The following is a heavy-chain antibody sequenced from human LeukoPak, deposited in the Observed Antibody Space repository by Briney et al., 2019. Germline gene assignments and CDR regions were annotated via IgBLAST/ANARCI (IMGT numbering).Heavy chain of an antibody. D-gene: IGHD3-16*01. CDR1: GGSISSYY. Sequence: PSETLSLTCTVSGGSISSYYWSWIRQPPGKGLEWIGYIYYSGSTNYNPSLKSRVTISVDTSKNQFSLKLSSVTAADTAVYYCARRGLRCAFEDYWGQGTLVTVSS. J-gene: IGHJ4*02. V-gene: IGHV4-59*08. CDR3: ARRGLRCAFEDY. CDR2: IYYSGST.